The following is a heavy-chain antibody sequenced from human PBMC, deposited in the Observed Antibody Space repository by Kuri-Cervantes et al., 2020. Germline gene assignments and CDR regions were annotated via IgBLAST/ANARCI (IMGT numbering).Heavy chain of an antibody. Sequence: LTCAASGFTFSSYGMHWVRQAPGKGLEWVAVISYDGSNKYYADSVKGRFTISRDNSKNTLYLQMNSLRAEDTAVYYCAKDPYSGSPPDYWGQGTLVTVSS. CDR3: AKDPYSGSPPDY. V-gene: IGHV3-30*18. CDR1: GFTFSSYG. CDR2: ISYDGSNK. D-gene: IGHD1-26*01. J-gene: IGHJ4*02.